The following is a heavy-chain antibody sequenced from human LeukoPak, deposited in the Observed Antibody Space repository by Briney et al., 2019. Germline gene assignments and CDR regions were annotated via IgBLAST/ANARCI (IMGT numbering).Heavy chain of an antibody. V-gene: IGHV3-23*01. CDR1: GFTFSSYA. Sequence: GGSLRLSCAASGFTFSSYAMSWVRQAPGKGLEWVSAISGSGGSTYYADSVKGRFTISRDNSKNTLYLQMNSLRAEDTAVYYCAKVYYDFWSGYYNYWGQGTLVTVSS. D-gene: IGHD3-3*01. CDR2: ISGSGGST. J-gene: IGHJ4*02. CDR3: AKVYYDFWSGYYNY.